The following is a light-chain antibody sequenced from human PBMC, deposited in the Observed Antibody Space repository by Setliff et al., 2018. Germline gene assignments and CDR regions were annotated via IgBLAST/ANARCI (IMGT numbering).Light chain of an antibody. CDR2: GNN. V-gene: IGLV1-40*01. CDR1: SSNIGTGYD. CDR3: QSYDSSLSAYV. Sequence: QSVLTQPPSVSGAPGQRVTISCAGRSSNIGTGYDEHWYQQLPGTAPKLLIYGNNIRPSGVPDRFSGSQSGTSASLAITGLHSEDEADYYCQSYDSSLSAYVFGTGTKVTVL. J-gene: IGLJ1*01.